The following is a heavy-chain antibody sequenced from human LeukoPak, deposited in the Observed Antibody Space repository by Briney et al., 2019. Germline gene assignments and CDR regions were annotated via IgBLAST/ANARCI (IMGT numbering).Heavy chain of an antibody. Sequence: PGGSLRLSCAASGFTFSSYGMHWVRQAPGKGLEWVAVIWYDGSNKYYADSVKGRFTISRDNSKNTLYQQMNSLRAEDTAVYYCARDRVLMVRGVSPDYWGQGTLVTVSS. J-gene: IGHJ4*02. D-gene: IGHD3-10*01. V-gene: IGHV3-33*01. CDR3: ARDRVLMVRGVSPDY. CDR1: GFTFSSYG. CDR2: IWYDGSNK.